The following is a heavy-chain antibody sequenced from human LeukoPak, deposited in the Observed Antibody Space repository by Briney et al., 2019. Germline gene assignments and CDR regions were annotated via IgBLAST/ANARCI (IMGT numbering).Heavy chain of an antibody. D-gene: IGHD3-22*01. Sequence: PGGSLSLSCSASGFTFSASPMHWIRQAPGRGLEYVSAISREGGTTYYADSVKGRFTISRDNSKNTLYLQMSSLRAEDTAVYYCVKEISGYYDYWGQGTLVTVSS. V-gene: IGHV3-64D*06. J-gene: IGHJ4*02. CDR3: VKEISGYYDY. CDR1: GFTFSASP. CDR2: ISREGGTT.